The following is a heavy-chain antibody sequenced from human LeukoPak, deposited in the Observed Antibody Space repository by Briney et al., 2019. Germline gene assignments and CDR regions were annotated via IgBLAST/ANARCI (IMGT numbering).Heavy chain of an antibody. Sequence: PSETLSLTCAVYGGSFSGYYWSWIRQPPGKGLEWIGEINHSGSTNYNPSLKSRVTISVDTSKNQFSLKLSSVTAADTAVYYCARGLSRDIVVVPAANNFDYWGQGTLVTVSS. CDR2: INHSGST. CDR1: GGSFSGYY. V-gene: IGHV4-34*01. CDR3: ARGLSRDIVVVPAANNFDY. J-gene: IGHJ4*02. D-gene: IGHD2-2*01.